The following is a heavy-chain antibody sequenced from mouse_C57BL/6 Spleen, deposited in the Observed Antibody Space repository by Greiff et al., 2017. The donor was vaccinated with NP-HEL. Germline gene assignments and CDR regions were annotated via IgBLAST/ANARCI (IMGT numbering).Heavy chain of an antibody. CDR1: GFTFSDYG. V-gene: IGHV5-15*01. Sequence: DVKLVESGGGLVQPGGSLKLSCAASGFTFSDYGMAWVRQAPRKGPEWVAFISNLAYSIYYADTVTGRFTISRENAKNTLYLEMSSLRSEDTAMYYCARLTGGGYFDVWGTGTTVTVSS. CDR2: ISNLAYSI. D-gene: IGHD4-1*01. CDR3: ARLTGGGYFDV. J-gene: IGHJ1*03.